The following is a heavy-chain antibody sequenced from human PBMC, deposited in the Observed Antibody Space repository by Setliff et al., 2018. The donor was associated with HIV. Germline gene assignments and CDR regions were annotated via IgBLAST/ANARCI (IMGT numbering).Heavy chain of an antibody. CDR3: AREGDYNFWAAYWT. CDR2: INLSGST. CDR1: GGSFTGYH. D-gene: IGHD3-3*01. Sequence: LSLTCTVYGGSFTGYHWTSIRQPTGKGLEWIGEINLSGSTNYNPSLESRVTISVDTSKKHFSLRLTSATAADTAVYFCAREGDYNFWAAYWTWGQGTLVTVSS. J-gene: IGHJ5*02. V-gene: IGHV4-34*01.